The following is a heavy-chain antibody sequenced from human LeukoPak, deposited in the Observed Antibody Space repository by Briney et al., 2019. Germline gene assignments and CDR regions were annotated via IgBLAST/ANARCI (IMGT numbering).Heavy chain of an antibody. CDR1: GFTFSSYG. V-gene: IGHV3-30*02. CDR3: AEGYCSSTSCYEPYYMDV. Sequence: GGSLRLSCAASGFTFSSYGMHWVRQAPGKGLEWVAFIRYDGSNKYYADSVKGRFTISRDNSKNTLYLQMNSLRAEDTAVYYCAEGYCSSTSCYEPYYMDVWGKGTTVTVPS. D-gene: IGHD2-2*01. J-gene: IGHJ6*03. CDR2: IRYDGSNK.